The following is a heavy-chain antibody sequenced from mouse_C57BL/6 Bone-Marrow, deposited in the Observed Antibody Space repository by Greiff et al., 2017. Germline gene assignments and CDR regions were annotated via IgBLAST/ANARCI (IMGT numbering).Heavy chain of an antibody. CDR1: GYTFTSYW. CDR2: IDPSDSYT. Sequence: VQLQQPGAELVKPGASVKLSCKASGYTFTSYWMQWVKQRPGQGLEWIGEIDPSDSYTNYNQKFKGKATLTVDTSSSTAYMQLSSLTSEDSAVYYCARVYYYGSMDYWGQGTSVTVSS. D-gene: IGHD1-1*01. V-gene: IGHV1-50*01. CDR3: ARVYYYGSMDY. J-gene: IGHJ4*01.